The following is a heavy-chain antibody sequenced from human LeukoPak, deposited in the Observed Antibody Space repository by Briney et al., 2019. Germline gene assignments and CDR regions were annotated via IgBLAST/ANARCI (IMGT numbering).Heavy chain of an antibody. CDR3: ARGGGLDV. CDR1: GFTFSSYW. D-gene: IGHD3-16*01. J-gene: IGHJ6*02. Sequence: GGSLRLSCAASGFTFSSYWMNWARQAPGKGLEWVASINHNGNVNYYVDSVKGRLTTSRDNAKNSLYLQMSNLRAEDTAVYFCARGGGLDVWGQGATVTVSS. V-gene: IGHV3-7*03. CDR2: INHNGNVN.